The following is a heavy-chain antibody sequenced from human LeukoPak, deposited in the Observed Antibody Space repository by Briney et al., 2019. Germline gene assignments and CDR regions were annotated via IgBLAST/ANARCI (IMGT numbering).Heavy chain of an antibody. V-gene: IGHV3-23*01. Sequence: GGSLRLSCVASGFSFNNYAMNWVRQAPGKGLEWVSLIIGSSGTTFYADSVKGRFTISRDKSKSTLYLQMNSLRAEDSAVYYCTRERLNYYDPRERRFDPWGQGTLVTVSS. J-gene: IGHJ5*02. CDR3: TRERLNYYDPRERRFDP. CDR2: IIGSSGTT. D-gene: IGHD3-22*01. CDR1: GFSFNNYA.